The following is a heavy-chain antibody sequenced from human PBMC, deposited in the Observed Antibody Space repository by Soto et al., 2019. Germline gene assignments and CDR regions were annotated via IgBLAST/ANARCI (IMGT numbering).Heavy chain of an antibody. CDR1: GGSISRYY. D-gene: IGHD3-16*01. J-gene: IGHJ6*02. V-gene: IGHV4-59*01. CDR3: ARGCQKRMLARCPYGLDV. Sequence: QVQLQESGPGLVKPSETLSLTCTVSGGSISRYYWCWIRQPPGKGLEWIGYIYYSGSTNYNPSLKSRVTISLDTSKHQFSLKLSSVTAADTAVYFWARGCQKRMLARCPYGLDVWGQGTTVTVSS. CDR2: IYYSGST.